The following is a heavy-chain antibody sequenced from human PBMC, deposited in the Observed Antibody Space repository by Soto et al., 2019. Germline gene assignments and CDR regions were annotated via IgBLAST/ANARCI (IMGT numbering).Heavy chain of an antibody. J-gene: IGHJ4*02. CDR2: IYYSGST. V-gene: IGHV4-30-4*01. Sequence: QVQLQESGPGLVKPSQTLSLTCTVSGGSISSGDYDWGWIRQPPGKGLEWIGYIYYSGSTYYNPSLKSRVTISVDPSQHQFSLKLSYVTAADTAVYYCASTSYGYTFYDYWGQGTLVTVSS. D-gene: IGHD5-18*01. CDR3: ASTSYGYTFYDY. CDR1: GGSISSGDYD.